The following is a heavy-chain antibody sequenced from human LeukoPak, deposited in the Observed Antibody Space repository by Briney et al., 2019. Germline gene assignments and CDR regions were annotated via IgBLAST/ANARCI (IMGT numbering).Heavy chain of an antibody. D-gene: IGHD1-26*01. CDR3: ARMYSGSYLFFDY. Sequence: PSETLSLTCTVSGGSISSYYWSWIRQPPWKGLQWIGYISYSGSTNYNPSLTSRVTISLDTSNNQFSLKLSSVTAAATAVYYCARMYSGSYLFFDYWGQGTLVTVSS. V-gene: IGHV4-59*01. CDR2: ISYSGST. J-gene: IGHJ4*02. CDR1: GGSISSYY.